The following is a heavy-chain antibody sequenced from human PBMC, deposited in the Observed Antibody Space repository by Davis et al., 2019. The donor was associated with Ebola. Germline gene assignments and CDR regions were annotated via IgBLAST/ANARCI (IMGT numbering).Heavy chain of an antibody. V-gene: IGHV3-21*01. CDR1: GFTFSSYS. J-gene: IGHJ5*02. CDR2: ISSSSSYI. CDR3: ARDSGSGWYNWFDP. Sequence: GESLKISCAASGFTFSSYSMNWVRQAPGKGLEWVSSISSSSSYIYYADSVKGRFTISRDNAKNSLYLQMNSLRAEDTAVYYCARDSGSGWYNWFDPWGQGTLVTVSS. D-gene: IGHD6-19*01.